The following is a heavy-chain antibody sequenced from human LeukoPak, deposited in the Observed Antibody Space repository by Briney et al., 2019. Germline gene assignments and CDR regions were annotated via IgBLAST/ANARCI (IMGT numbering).Heavy chain of an antibody. J-gene: IGHJ6*02. D-gene: IGHD1-1*01. V-gene: IGHV1-69*01. Sequence: GASVKVSCKASGGTFSSYAISWVRQAPGQGLEWMGGIIPIFGTANYAQKFQGRVTITADESTSTAYMELSSLRSEDTAVYYCARSGTRYYYYYYGMDVWGQGTTATVSS. CDR3: ARSGTRYYYYYYGMDV. CDR1: GGTFSSYA. CDR2: IIPIFGTA.